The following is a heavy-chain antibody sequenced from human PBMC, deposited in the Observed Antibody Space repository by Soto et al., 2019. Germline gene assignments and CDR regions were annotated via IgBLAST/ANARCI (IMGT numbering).Heavy chain of an antibody. CDR3: AKGRIAAAGTAFDI. D-gene: IGHD6-13*01. CDR1: GFTFDDYA. J-gene: IGHJ3*02. CDR2: ISGDGGST. V-gene: IGHV3-43*02. Sequence: GGPLRLSCAASGFTFDDYAMHWVRQAPGKGLEWVSLISGDGGSTYYADSVKGRFTISRDNSKNSLYLQMNSLRTEDTALYYCAKGRIAAAGTAFDIWGQGTMVTVSS.